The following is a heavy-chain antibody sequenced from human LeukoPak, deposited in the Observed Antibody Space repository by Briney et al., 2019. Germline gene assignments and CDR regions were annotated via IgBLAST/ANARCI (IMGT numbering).Heavy chain of an antibody. Sequence: GGSLRLSCAASGFTFSTYWIQWVRQAPGKGLVWVSHINSDGTSTSYADSVKGRFTISRDNAKNTLYLQMNSLRAEDTAVYFCASWRGYRTDYWGQGTQVTVSS. J-gene: IGHJ4*02. V-gene: IGHV3-74*01. D-gene: IGHD5-12*01. CDR3: ASWRGYRTDY. CDR1: GFTFSTYW. CDR2: INSDGTST.